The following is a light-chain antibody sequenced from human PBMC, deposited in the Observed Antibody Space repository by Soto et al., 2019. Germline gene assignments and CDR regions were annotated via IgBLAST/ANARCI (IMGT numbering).Light chain of an antibody. CDR3: QQRSNCPSLT. V-gene: IGKV3D-20*02. J-gene: IGKJ4*01. CDR2: GSA. Sequence: TVLPQSPGPLSLSQGARAPSPCRALQSMSTSYLAGYQQKPGQAPRLLIFGSASRSTGSPDRCCGSGSGTDVTLTISSLEPEDSAVYYCQQRSNCPSLTFGGGTKVDI. CDR1: QSMSTSY.